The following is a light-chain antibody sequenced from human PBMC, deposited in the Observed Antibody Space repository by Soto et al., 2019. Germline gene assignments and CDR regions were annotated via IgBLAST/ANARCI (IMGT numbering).Light chain of an antibody. Sequence: QSALTQPASVSGSLGQSITISCTGTSSDIGGYKYVSWYQQHPGRAPRLLIHGVTTRPSGISGRFSASKSGLTASLTISGLQPEDEADYYCSSFTSNRIYVFGPGTKLTVL. V-gene: IGLV2-14*03. CDR2: GVT. CDR1: SSDIGGYKY. J-gene: IGLJ1*01. CDR3: SSFTSNRIYV.